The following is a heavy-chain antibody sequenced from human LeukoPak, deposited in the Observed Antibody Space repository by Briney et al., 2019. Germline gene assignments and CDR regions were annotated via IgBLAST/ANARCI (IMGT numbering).Heavy chain of an antibody. CDR1: GFTFSSYG. J-gene: IGHJ6*03. Sequence: PGRSLRLSCCASGFTFSSYGMHWGRQAPGKGLEGGAVISYDGSKKYYADSVKGRFTISRHNSKNTLYLQRNSVRAEDTAVYYCAKPSSWSLGDVWGKGTTVTVSS. CDR3: AKPSSWSLGDV. D-gene: IGHD6-13*01. V-gene: IGHV3-30*18. CDR2: ISYDGSKK.